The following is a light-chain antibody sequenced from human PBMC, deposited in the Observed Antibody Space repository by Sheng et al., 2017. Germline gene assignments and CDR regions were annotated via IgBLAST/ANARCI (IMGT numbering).Light chain of an antibody. CDR3: QSYDTSRSGNVV. CDR2: GNS. J-gene: IGLJ2*01. V-gene: IGLV1-40*01. CDR1: SSNIGAGYD. Sequence: QSVLTQPPSVSGAPGQRVTISCTGSSSNIGAGYDVHWYQQLPGTAPKLLIYGNSNRPSGVPDRFSGSKSGTSASLAITGLQAEDEADYYCQSYDTSRSGNVVFGGGTKVTVL.